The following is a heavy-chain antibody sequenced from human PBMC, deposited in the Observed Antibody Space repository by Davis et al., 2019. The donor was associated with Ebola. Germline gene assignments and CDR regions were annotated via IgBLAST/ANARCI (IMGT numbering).Heavy chain of an antibody. CDR2: INHSGST. CDR1: GGSFSGYY. D-gene: IGHD5-18*01. J-gene: IGHJ6*02. Sequence: MPSETLSLTCAVYGGSFSGYYWSWIRQPPGKGLEWIGEINHSGSTNYNPSLKSRVTISVDTSKNQFSLKLSSVTAADTAVYYCARRFSGSYGLFDYYYGMDVWGQGTTVTVSS. CDR3: ARRFSGSYGLFDYYYGMDV. V-gene: IGHV4-34*01.